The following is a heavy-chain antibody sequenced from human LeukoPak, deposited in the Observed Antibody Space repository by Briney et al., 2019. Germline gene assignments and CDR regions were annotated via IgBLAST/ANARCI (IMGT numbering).Heavy chain of an antibody. V-gene: IGHV3-74*01. CDR2: IKSDGSST. CDR3: ARTFAAAHIDY. D-gene: IGHD2-15*01. CDR1: GFTFSGYW. Sequence: PGGPLRLSCAASGFTFSGYWMHWVRQAPGKGLVWVSRIKSDGSSTTYADSVKGRFTISRDNAKNTLYLEMNSLRAEDTAVYYCARTFAAAHIDYWGQGTLVTVSS. J-gene: IGHJ4*02.